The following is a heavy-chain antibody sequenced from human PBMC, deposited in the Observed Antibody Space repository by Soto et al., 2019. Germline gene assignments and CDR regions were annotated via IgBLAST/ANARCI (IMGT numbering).Heavy chain of an antibody. CDR2: IYPGDSDT. CDR1: GYSLTSYW. J-gene: IGHJ3*02. Sequence: GESLKISCKGSGYSLTSYWIGWVRQMPGKGLEWMGIIYPGDSDTRYSPSFQGQVTISADKSISTAYLQWSSLKASDTAIYYCARRDGSGSYVIYSAFDIWGQGTMVTFSS. CDR3: ARRDGSGSYVIYSAFDI. V-gene: IGHV5-51*01. D-gene: IGHD3-10*01.